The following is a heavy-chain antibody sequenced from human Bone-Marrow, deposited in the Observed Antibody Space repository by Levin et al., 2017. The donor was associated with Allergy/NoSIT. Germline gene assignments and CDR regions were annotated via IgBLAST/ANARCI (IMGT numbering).Heavy chain of an antibody. CDR1: GGSISSYY. J-gene: IGHJ6*02. Sequence: SQTLSLTCTVSGGSISSYYWSWIRQPPGKGLEWIGYIYYSGSTNYNPSLKSRVTISVDTSKNQFSLKLSSVTAADTAVYYCARDNWYHYDSSGWYYYGMDVWGQGTTVTVSS. D-gene: IGHD3-22*01. CDR3: ARDNWYHYDSSGWYYYGMDV. V-gene: IGHV4-59*01. CDR2: IYYSGST.